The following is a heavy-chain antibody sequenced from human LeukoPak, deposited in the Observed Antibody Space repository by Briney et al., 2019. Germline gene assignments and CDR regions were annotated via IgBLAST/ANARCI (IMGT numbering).Heavy chain of an antibody. J-gene: IGHJ3*02. Sequence: ASVKVSCKASGGTFSSYAISWVRQPPGQGLEWMGGIIPIFGTANYAQKFQGRVTITADESPSTAYMELGSLRSEDTAVYYCARGSSRGYAFDIWGQGTMVTVSS. CDR1: GGTFSSYA. CDR2: IIPIFGTA. V-gene: IGHV1-69*13. CDR3: ARGSSRGYAFDI. D-gene: IGHD6-13*01.